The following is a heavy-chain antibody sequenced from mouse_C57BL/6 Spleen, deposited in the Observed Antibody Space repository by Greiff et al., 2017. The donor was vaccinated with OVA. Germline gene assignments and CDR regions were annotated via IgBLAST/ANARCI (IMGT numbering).Heavy chain of an antibody. CDR2: ISDGGSYT. CDR1: GFTFSSYA. Sequence: EVKLVESGGGLVKPGGSLKLSCAASGFTFSSYAMSWVRQTPEKRLEWVATISDGGSYTYYPDNVKGRFTISRDNAKNNLYLQMSHLKSEDTAMYYCARDYGYLDVWGTGTTVTVSS. J-gene: IGHJ1*03. D-gene: IGHD1-1*02. CDR3: ARDYGYLDV. V-gene: IGHV5-4*01.